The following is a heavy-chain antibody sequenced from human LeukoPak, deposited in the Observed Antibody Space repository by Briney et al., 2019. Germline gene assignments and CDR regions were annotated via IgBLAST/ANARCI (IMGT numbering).Heavy chain of an antibody. CDR3: ARVMSCSSTSCYDWFDP. CDR2: MNPNSGNT. CDR1: GYTFTSYD. V-gene: IGHV1-8*01. D-gene: IGHD2-2*01. Sequence: ASVKVSCKASGYTFTSYDINRVRQATGQGLEWMGWMNPNSGNTGYAQKFQGRVTMTRNTSISTAYMELSSLRSEDTAVYYCARVMSCSSTSCYDWFDPWGQGTLVTVSS. J-gene: IGHJ5*02.